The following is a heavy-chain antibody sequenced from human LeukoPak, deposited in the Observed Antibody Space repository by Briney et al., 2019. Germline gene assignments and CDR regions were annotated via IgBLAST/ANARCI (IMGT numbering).Heavy chain of an antibody. CDR1: GVSISSSNW. D-gene: IGHD4-17*01. CDR3: ASRGQLYGDYAGFDY. Sequence: PSETLSLTCAVSGVSISSSNWWSWVRQPPGKVLGWFGEIYHSGSTNYNPSLKSRVTISVDKSKNQFSLKLSSVTAADTAVYYCASRGQLYGDYAGFDYWGQGTLVTVSS. J-gene: IGHJ4*02. CDR2: IYHSGST. V-gene: IGHV4-4*02.